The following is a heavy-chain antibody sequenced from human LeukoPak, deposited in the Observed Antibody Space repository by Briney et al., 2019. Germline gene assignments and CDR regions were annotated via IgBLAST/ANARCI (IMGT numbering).Heavy chain of an antibody. CDR1: GFTFSSFW. J-gene: IGHJ5*02. CDR3: ARGVDYGSGSYLYNWFDP. D-gene: IGHD3-10*01. V-gene: IGHV3-7*02. CDR2: IKQDVSET. Sequence: GGSLRLSCAASGFTFSSFWMTWVRQAPGKGLEWVANIKQDVSETNYVDSVKGRFTISRDNAKNTLYLQMNSLRAEDTAVYYCARGVDYGSGSYLYNWFDPWGQGTLVTVSS.